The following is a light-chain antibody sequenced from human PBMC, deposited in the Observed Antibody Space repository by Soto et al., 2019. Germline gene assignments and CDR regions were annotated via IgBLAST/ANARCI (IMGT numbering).Light chain of an antibody. J-gene: IGKJ3*01. V-gene: IGKV3-20*01. Sequence: EIVLTQSPGTLSLSPGERATLSCRASQSVSSNYLTWYQQKPGQAPRLLIYASSSRATGIPDRFSGSGSGTDFTLTISRLEPEDFAVYYCQHYGSSPGFTFGPGTKVDVK. CDR2: ASS. CDR1: QSVSSNY. CDR3: QHYGSSPGFT.